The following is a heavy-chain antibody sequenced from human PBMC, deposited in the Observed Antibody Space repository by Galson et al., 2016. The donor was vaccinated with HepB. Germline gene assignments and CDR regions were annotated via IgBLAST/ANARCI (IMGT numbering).Heavy chain of an antibody. Sequence: SLRLSCAASGFSLSDYYMSWIRQAPGKGLEWVSYIGSIGSTITIHYADSVKGRFTISRDNSKNTLFLQMNSLRAEDTAIYYCAKATLVATITEFDYWGQGTLVTVSS. CDR3: AKATLVATITEFDY. D-gene: IGHD5-12*01. CDR2: IGSIGSTITI. V-gene: IGHV3-11*01. CDR1: GFSLSDYY. J-gene: IGHJ4*02.